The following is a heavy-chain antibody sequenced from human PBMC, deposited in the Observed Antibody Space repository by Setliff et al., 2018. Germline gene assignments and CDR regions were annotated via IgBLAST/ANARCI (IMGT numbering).Heavy chain of an antibody. CDR1: GGSISSISYY. CDR2: VYDSGTT. D-gene: IGHD2-2*01. V-gene: IGHV4-39*01. Sequence: LSLTCTVPGGSISSISYYWGWIRQPPGKGLEWIGTVYDSGTTYYNPSLNSRVTIFVDTSKNQFSLNLNSVTAADTGVYYCASCRYQVPYDYWGQGILVTVSS. J-gene: IGHJ4*02. CDR3: ASCRYQVPYDY.